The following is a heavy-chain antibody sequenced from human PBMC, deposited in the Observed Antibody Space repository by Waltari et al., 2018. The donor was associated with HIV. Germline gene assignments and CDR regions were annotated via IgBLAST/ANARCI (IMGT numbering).Heavy chain of an antibody. V-gene: IGHV1-46*01. D-gene: IGHD1-26*01. CDR2: ITAGDGSA. CDR1: GCLLADPY. CDR3: ARAGLGGLIQDFDI. Sequence: AMKKPGASVRLSCRASGCLLADPYFHWVRHGPRQTFEWMGIITAGDGSATSAQKFRPRLTLTRDLFTGTLYMDLMSLKSDDTAVYFCARAGLGGLIQDFDIWGQGTQLIVSS. J-gene: IGHJ4*02.